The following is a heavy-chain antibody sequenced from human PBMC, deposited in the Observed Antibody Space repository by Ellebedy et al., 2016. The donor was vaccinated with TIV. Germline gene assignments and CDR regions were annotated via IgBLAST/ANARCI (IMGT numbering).Heavy chain of an antibody. D-gene: IGHD2-2*01. V-gene: IGHV3-23*01. CDR3: AKRTQFSSTSCFDY. CDR1: GFTFSSYG. J-gene: IGHJ4*02. CDR2: ISGSGGST. Sequence: GGSLRLSCEASGFTFSSYGMSWVRQVPGKGLEWVSGISGSGGSTYNADSVKGRFNISRDNSKNMMYLQMNSLRADDTAVYYCAKRTQFSSTSCFDYWGQGTLVTVSS.